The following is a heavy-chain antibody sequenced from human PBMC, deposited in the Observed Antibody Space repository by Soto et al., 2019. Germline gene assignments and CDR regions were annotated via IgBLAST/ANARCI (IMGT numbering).Heavy chain of an antibody. V-gene: IGHV3-33*01. J-gene: IGHJ1*01. D-gene: IGHD2-15*01. CDR3: ARTQDGYCSGGSCYSGEGAEYFQH. Sequence: GGSLRLSCAASGFTFSSYGMHWVRQAPGKGLEWVAVIWYDGSNKYYADSVKGRFTISRDNSKNTLYLQMNSLRAEDTAVYYCARTQDGYCSGGSCYSGEGAEYFQHWGQGTLVTVSS. CDR2: IWYDGSNK. CDR1: GFTFSSYG.